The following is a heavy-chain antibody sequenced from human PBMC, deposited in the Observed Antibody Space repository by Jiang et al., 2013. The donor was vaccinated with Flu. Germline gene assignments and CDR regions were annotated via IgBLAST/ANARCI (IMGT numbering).Heavy chain of an antibody. CDR1: GGSISSGSYY. J-gene: IGHJ6*02. CDR2: IYTSGST. Sequence: GLVKPSQTLSLTCTVSGGSISSGSYYWSWIRQPAGKGLEWIGRIYTSGSTNYNPSLKSRVTISVDTSKNQFSLKLSSVTAADTAVYYCARTTTTPLRFLSYYGMDVWGQGTTVTVSS. D-gene: IGHD3-3*01. V-gene: IGHV4-61*02. CDR3: ARTTTTPLRFLSYYGMDV.